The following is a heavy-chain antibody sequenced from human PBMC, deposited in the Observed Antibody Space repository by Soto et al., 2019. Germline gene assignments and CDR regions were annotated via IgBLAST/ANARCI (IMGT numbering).Heavy chain of an antibody. CDR1: GFIFSNAW. CDR2: VKSKNEGGKT. V-gene: IGHV3-15*07. CDR3: TTDSYMTNIIVRFDY. Sequence: GGSLRLSCAASGFIFSNAWINWVRQAPGKGLEWVGRVKSKNEGGKTNFAETVKSRINISREETKKKVKLKKNNLKTEDTAIYYCTTDSYMTNIIVRFDYWGHGTLVTVS. D-gene: IGHD4-17*01. J-gene: IGHJ4*01.